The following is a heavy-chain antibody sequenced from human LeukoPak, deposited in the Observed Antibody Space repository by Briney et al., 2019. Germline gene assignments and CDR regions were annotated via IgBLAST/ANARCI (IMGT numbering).Heavy chain of an antibody. J-gene: IGHJ4*02. D-gene: IGHD2-2*02. CDR3: ASGSATAIPIWGYYFDY. CDR1: GYTFTSYG. Sequence: ASVKVSCKASGYTFTSYGISWVRQAPGQGLEWMGWISAYNGNTNYAQKLQGRVTMTTDTSTSTAYMELRSLRSEDTAVYYCASGSATAIPIWGYYFDYWGQGTLVTVSS. V-gene: IGHV1-18*01. CDR2: ISAYNGNT.